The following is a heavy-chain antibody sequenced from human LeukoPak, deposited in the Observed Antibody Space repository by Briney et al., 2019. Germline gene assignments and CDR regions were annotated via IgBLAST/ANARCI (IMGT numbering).Heavy chain of an antibody. CDR3: AKLDSSGWSRPFDY. V-gene: IGHV3-30*18. D-gene: IGHD6-19*01. CDR1: GFTFSSYA. J-gene: IGHJ4*02. CDR2: MSHDGSNK. Sequence: PGGSLRLSCAASGFTFSSYAMHWVRQAPGKGLEWVAVMSHDGSNKYYGDSVKGRFTISRDNSKITLYLQMNSLRAEDTAVYYCAKLDSSGWSRPFDYWGQGTLVTVSS.